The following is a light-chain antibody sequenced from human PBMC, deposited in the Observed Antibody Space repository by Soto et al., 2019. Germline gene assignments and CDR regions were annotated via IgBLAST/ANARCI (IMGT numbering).Light chain of an antibody. CDR3: SSYAERNSVL. V-gene: IGLV2-23*01. Sequence: QSALTQPASVSGSPGQSITISCTGTSSDVGSYNLVSWYQQHPGKAPKFMIYEGSKRPSGVSNRFSGSKSGNTASLTISGLQAEDEADYYCSSYAERNSVLFGGGTKLTVL. J-gene: IGLJ3*02. CDR1: SSDVGSYNL. CDR2: EGS.